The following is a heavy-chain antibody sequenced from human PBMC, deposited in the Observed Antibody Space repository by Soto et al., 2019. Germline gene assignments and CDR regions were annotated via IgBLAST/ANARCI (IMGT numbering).Heavy chain of an antibody. CDR3: ARGGVLRFLEWFPAHYDY. V-gene: IGHV1-69*13. D-gene: IGHD3-3*01. CDR1: GGTFSSYA. CDR2: IIPIFGTA. Sequence: ASVKVSCKASGGTFSSYAISWVRQAPGQGLEWMGGIIPIFGTANYAQKFQGRVTITADESTSTAYMELSSLRSEDTAVYYCARGGVLRFLEWFPAHYDYWGQGTLVTVSS. J-gene: IGHJ4*02.